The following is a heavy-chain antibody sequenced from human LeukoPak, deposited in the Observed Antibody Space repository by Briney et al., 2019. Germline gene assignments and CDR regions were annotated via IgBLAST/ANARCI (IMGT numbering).Heavy chain of an antibody. J-gene: IGHJ5*02. Sequence: ASVKVSCKASGYTFTGYYMHWVRQAPGQGLEWMGWINPNSGGTNYAQKLQGRVTMTTDTSTSTAYMELRSLRSDDTAVYYCARELLWFGEPRHWFDPWGQGTLVTVSS. CDR2: INPNSGGT. D-gene: IGHD3-10*01. CDR3: ARELLWFGEPRHWFDP. V-gene: IGHV1-2*02. CDR1: GYTFTGYY.